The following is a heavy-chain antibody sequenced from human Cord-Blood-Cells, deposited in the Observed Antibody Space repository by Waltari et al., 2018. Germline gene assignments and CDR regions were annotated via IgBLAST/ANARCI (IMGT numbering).Heavy chain of an antibody. CDR1: GFTFGSYA. Sequence: EVQLLESGGGLVQPGGSLRLPCAASGFTFGSYAMSWVRQAPGKGLRWVSAIRGSGGSTYYADSVKGRFTISRDNSKNTLYLQMNSLRAEDTAVYYCAKVLMNWYFDLWGRGTLVTVSS. V-gene: IGHV3-23*01. CDR2: IRGSGGST. J-gene: IGHJ2*01. CDR3: AKVLMNWYFDL.